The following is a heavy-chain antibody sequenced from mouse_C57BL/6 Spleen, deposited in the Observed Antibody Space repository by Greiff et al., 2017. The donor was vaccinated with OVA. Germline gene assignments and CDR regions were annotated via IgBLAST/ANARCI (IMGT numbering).Heavy chain of an antibody. CDR3: ARVDYDEGFAY. CDR2: INPNNGGT. Sequence: EVQLQQSGPELVKPGASVKISCKASGYTFTDYYMNWVTQSHGQSLEWIGDINPNNGGTSYNQQFKGKATLTVDKSSSTAYMELRSLTSEDSAVYYCARVDYDEGFAYWGQGTLVTVSA. J-gene: IGHJ3*01. D-gene: IGHD2-4*01. V-gene: IGHV1-26*01. CDR1: GYTFTDYY.